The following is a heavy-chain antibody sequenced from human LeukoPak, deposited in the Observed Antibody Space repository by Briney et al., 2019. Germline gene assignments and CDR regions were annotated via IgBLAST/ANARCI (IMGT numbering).Heavy chain of an antibody. V-gene: IGHV3-48*02. J-gene: IGHJ6*02. CDR1: GFTFSDYA. CDR2: IGSSGSPT. CDR3: ARRPYSDTSGRLSDV. D-gene: IGHD3-22*01. Sequence: GGSLRLSCVVSGFTFSDYAMNWVRQAPGKGLEWISYIGSSGSPTHYADSVRGRYTISRDNAKNSLYLQMNSLRDDDTALYYCARRPYSDTSGRLSDVWGQGTTVTVSS.